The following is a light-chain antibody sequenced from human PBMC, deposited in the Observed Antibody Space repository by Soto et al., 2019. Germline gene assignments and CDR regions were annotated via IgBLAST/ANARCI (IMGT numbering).Light chain of an antibody. Sequence: EIVLTQSPGTLSLSPGERATLSCRASQSVSSSYLAWYQQKPGQAPRLLIYGASSRATDIPDRFSGSGSGTDFTLTISRLEPEDFAVYYCQQYGSSPVTFGPGTEVDIK. V-gene: IGKV3-20*01. CDR3: QQYGSSPVT. J-gene: IGKJ3*01. CDR1: QSVSSSY. CDR2: GAS.